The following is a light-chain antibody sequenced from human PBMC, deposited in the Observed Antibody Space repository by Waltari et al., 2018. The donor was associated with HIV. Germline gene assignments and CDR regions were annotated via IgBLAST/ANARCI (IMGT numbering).Light chain of an antibody. Sequence: DIHMTQPHSPLSASIGGQGPITCLASQDIGNHLSWYRQRPGRGPELLIYDASTLEAGVPSKFNGRGSGTTFTFVISSLRPEDSATYFCQQFHSLPLTFGPGTTVDIK. CDR2: DAS. CDR1: QDIGNH. CDR3: QQFHSLPLT. V-gene: IGKV1-33*01. J-gene: IGKJ3*01.